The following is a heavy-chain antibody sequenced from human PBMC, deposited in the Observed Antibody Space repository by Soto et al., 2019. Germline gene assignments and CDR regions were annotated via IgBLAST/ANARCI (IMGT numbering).Heavy chain of an antibody. J-gene: IGHJ6*02. D-gene: IGHD6-19*01. CDR2: IDPSDSYT. CDR3: ARQPRAWFYYYYGMDV. V-gene: IGHV5-10-1*01. CDR1: GYSFTSYW. Sequence: ACLKISGKGCGYSFTSYWISWVRQMPGKGLEWMGRIDPSDSYTNYSPSFQGHVTISADKSISTAYLQWSSLKASDTAMYYCARQPRAWFYYYYGMDVWGQGTTVTGSS.